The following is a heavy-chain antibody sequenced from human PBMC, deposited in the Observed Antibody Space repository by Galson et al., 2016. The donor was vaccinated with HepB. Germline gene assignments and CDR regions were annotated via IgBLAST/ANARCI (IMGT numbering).Heavy chain of an antibody. CDR3: ARVVRDYRTYSYSGPSYAMDV. D-gene: IGHD5-18*01. V-gene: IGHV3-11*01. Sequence: SLRLSCAASGFPFTDSYMSWIRQAPGRGLEWVSYISSSGSAKFYADSVKGRFTISRDNAKNSLYLQMNSLRAEDTALYYCARVVRDYRTYSYSGPSYAMDVWGQGTTVTVSS. J-gene: IGHJ6*02. CDR1: GFPFTDSY. CDR2: ISSSGSAK.